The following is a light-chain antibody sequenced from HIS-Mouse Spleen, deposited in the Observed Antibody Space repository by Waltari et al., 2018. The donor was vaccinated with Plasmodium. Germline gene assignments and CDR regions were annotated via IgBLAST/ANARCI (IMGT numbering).Light chain of an antibody. CDR1: QSVSSY. CDR2: DAS. CDR3: QQRSNWPPLT. V-gene: IGKV3-11*01. Sequence: EIVLTQSPATLSLSPGENATLSCRASQSVSSYLAWYQQKPGQAPRLLIYDASNRATGIPARFSGSGSGTDFTLTISSLEPEDFAVYYCQQRSNWPPLTFGGGTKVEIK. J-gene: IGKJ4*01.